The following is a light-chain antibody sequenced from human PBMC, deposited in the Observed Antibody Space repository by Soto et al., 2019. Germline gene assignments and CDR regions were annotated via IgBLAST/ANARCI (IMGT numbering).Light chain of an antibody. J-gene: IGKJ4*01. V-gene: IGKV3-11*01. CDR1: QTVSSS. CDR3: QQHINWPLT. Sequence: EIVLTQSPATLSLSPGERATLSCRASQTVSSSVAWYQQKPGQTPRLLIYEVSNRATGIPARFSGSGSGADFTLTISSLAPGDFALYYCQQHINWPLTFGGGTKV. CDR2: EVS.